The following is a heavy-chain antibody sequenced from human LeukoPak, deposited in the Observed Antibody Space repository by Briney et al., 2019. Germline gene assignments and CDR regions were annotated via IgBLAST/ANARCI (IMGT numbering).Heavy chain of an antibody. J-gene: IGHJ4*02. CDR1: GFTFSSYA. D-gene: IGHD2-15*01. V-gene: IGHV3-23*01. Sequence: GGSLRLSCAASGFTFSSYAMSWVRQAPGKGLEWVSAISGSGDSTYYGDSVKGRFTISRDNSKNTLYLQMNSLRAEDTAVYYCARDPPSGGFDSWGQGTLVTVSS. CDR2: ISGSGDST. CDR3: ARDPPSGGFDS.